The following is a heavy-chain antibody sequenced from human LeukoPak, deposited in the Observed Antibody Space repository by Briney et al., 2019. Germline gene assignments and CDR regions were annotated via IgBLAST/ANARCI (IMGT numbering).Heavy chain of an antibody. J-gene: IGHJ5*01. Sequence: PGGSLRLSCAASGFTFSGYDMHWVRRATGKGLEWISSIGTGGNTYYIGSVKGRFTISRENAKSSLYLQMNSLRAGDTAVYYCVRGGEIGFDSWGQGPLVTVSS. CDR1: GFTFSGYD. CDR3: VRGGEIGFDS. V-gene: IGHV3-13*04. D-gene: IGHD3-16*01. CDR2: IGTGGNT.